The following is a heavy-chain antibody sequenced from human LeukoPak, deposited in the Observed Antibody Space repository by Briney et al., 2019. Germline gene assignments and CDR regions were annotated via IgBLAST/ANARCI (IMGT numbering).Heavy chain of an antibody. CDR3: ARSGPLLGFGEPIPFWDI. V-gene: IGHV1-2*02. CDR2: INTNSGGT. J-gene: IGHJ3*02. Sequence: ASVKVSRKASGYTFTGYYMHWVRQAPGQGLEWMGWINTNSGGTKYEQKFQGRVTMTTDTSTSTAYMELRSLRSDDTAVYYCARSGPLLGFGEPIPFWDIWGQGTMVTVSS. D-gene: IGHD3-10*01. CDR1: GYTFTGYY.